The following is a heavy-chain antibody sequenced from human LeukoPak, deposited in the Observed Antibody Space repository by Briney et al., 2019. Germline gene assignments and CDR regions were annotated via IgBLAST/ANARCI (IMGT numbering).Heavy chain of an antibody. D-gene: IGHD3-22*01. Sequence: ASVKVSCKASGYTFIAYYMHWVRQAPGQGLEWMGWINPNSGGTNYAQKFQGRVTMTRDTSISTAYMELSRLRSDDTAMYYCARKRGTDSSGNPYDAFDIWGQGTMVTVSS. CDR1: GYTFIAYY. CDR2: INPNSGGT. J-gene: IGHJ3*02. CDR3: ARKRGTDSSGNPYDAFDI. V-gene: IGHV1-2*02.